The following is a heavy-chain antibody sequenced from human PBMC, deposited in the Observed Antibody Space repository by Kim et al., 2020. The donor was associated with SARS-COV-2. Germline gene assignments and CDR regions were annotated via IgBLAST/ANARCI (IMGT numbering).Heavy chain of an antibody. D-gene: IGHD3-10*01. J-gene: IGHJ4*02. CDR1: GGSFSGYY. CDR3: ARDKGTDVDY. CDR2: INHSGST. Sequence: SETLSLTCAVYGGSFSGYYWSWIRQPPGKGLEWIGEINHSGSTNYNPSLKSRVTISVDTSKNQFSLKLSSVTAADTAVYYCARDKGTDVDYWGQGSRV. V-gene: IGHV4-34*01.